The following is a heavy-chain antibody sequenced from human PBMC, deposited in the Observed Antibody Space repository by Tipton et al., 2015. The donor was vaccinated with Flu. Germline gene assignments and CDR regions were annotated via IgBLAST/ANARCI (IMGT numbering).Heavy chain of an antibody. V-gene: IGHV4-59*01. CDR3: ARGSVVVAATGGYYFDY. Sequence: TLSLTCTVSGGSISSYYWSWIRQPPGKGLELIGYIYYSGSTNYNPSLKSRVTMSVDTSKNQFSLKLSSVTAADTAVYYCARGSVVVAATGGYYFDYWGQGTLVTVSS. CDR2: IYYSGST. D-gene: IGHD2-15*01. J-gene: IGHJ4*02. CDR1: GGSISSYY.